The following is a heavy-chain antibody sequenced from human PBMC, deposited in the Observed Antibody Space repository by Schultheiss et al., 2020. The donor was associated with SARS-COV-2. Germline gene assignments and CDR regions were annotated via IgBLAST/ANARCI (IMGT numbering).Heavy chain of an antibody. D-gene: IGHD5-24*01. CDR2: IYDGGST. V-gene: IGHV4-38-2*02. J-gene: IGHJ4*02. CDR1: GFSFISDFY. Sequence: GSLRLSCTVSGFSFISDFYWAWLRQTPGKGLEWIGNIYDGGSTKYNPSLKSRVSISLDTSKNQFSLSLSSVTAADTAVYYCVRDQGDADNYCPYDCWGQGTLVTVSS. CDR3: VRDQGDADNYCPYDC.